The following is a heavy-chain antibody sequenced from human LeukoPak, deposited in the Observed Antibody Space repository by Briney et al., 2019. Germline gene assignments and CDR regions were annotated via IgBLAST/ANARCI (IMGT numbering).Heavy chain of an antibody. CDR2: INSDGSST. CDR3: ARAYSSSWYDAYSYYYYGMDV. J-gene: IGHJ6*02. V-gene: IGHV3-74*01. Sequence: EGSLRLSCAASGFTFDDYGMSWVRQAPGKGLVWVSRINSDGSSTSYADSVKGRFTISRDNAKNTLYLQMNSLRAEDTAVYYCARAYSSSWYDAYSYYYYGMDVWGQGTTVTVSS. D-gene: IGHD6-13*01. CDR1: GFTFDDYG.